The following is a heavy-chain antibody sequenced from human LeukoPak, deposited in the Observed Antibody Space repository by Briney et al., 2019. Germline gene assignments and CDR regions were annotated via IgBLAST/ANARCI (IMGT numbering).Heavy chain of an antibody. Sequence: GGYLRLSCSAPAFTFSSYPLHWVRQAPGKGLEWVGVISYDGSNKYYADSVKGRFTISRDNSKNTLYLQMNSLRAEDTAVYYCARDRNLKGYGTFGYWGQGTLVTVSS. D-gene: IGHD5-18*01. CDR2: ISYDGSNK. V-gene: IGHV3-30*04. CDR3: ARDRNLKGYGTFGY. J-gene: IGHJ4*02. CDR1: AFTFSSYP.